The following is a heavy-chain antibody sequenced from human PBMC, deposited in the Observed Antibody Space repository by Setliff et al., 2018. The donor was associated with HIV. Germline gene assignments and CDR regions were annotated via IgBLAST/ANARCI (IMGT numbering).Heavy chain of an antibody. CDR2: IYYIGST. V-gene: IGHV4-31*03. D-gene: IGHD5-18*01. J-gene: IGHJ6*03. Sequence: SETLSLTCTVSGGSISGGGYYWSWIRQHPGKGLDWIGNIYYIGSTYYNPSLKSRVTISADTSKNQFSLKLSSVTAADTAVYYCARRGGYSYGYMDVWGKGTTVTVSS. CDR1: GGSISGGGYY. CDR3: ARRGGYSYGYMDV.